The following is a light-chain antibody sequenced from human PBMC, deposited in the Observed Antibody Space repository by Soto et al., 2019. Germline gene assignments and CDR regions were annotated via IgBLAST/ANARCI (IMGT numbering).Light chain of an antibody. Sequence: QSVLTQPASGSASPGRSITISCTGTSSDIGVYNHVSWYQQHPGKAPKLMIYDVSNRPSGVSNRFSGSKSGNTASLTISGLQPEDEADYYCSSFTSTSTNYVFGTGTKVTVL. CDR2: DVS. J-gene: IGLJ1*01. V-gene: IGLV2-14*01. CDR1: SSDIGVYNH. CDR3: SSFTSTSTNYV.